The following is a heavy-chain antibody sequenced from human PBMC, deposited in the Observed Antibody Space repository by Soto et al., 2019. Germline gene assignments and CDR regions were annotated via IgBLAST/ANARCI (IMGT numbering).Heavy chain of an antibody. J-gene: IGHJ6*02. CDR2: ISGSGGST. D-gene: IGHD3-3*01. CDR3: AKVVGYYDFWSGTYYYYYYGMDV. Sequence: GGSLRLSCAASGFTFSSYARSWVRQAPGKGLEWVSAISGSGGSTYYADSVKGRFTISRDNSKNTLYLQMNSLRAEDTAVYYCAKVVGYYDFWSGTYYYYYYGMDVWGQGTTVTVSS. V-gene: IGHV3-23*01. CDR1: GFTFSSYA.